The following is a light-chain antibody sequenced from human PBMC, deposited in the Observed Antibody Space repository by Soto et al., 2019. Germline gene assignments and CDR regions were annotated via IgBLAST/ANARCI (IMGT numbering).Light chain of an antibody. J-gene: IGLJ3*02. CDR1: SSDVGSYNL. Sequence: QSALAQPASLSGSPGQSITISCTGTSSDVGSYNLVSWYQQHPGKAPKLMIYEGGKRPSGVSDRFSGSKSGNTASLTISGLQAEDEADYYCCTYAGGTTWVFGGGTKLTVL. V-gene: IGLV2-23*01. CDR2: EGG. CDR3: CTYAGGTTWV.